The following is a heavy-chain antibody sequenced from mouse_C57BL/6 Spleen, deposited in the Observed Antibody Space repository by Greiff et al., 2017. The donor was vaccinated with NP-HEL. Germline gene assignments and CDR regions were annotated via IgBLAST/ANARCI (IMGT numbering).Heavy chain of an antibody. Sequence: VKLVESGAELVKPGASVKLSCKASGYTFAEYTIHWVKQRSGQGLEWIGWFYPGSGSIKYNEKFKDKATLTADKSSSTVYMELSRLTSEDSAVYFCARHEYYYGSIQAWFAYWGQGTLVAVSA. J-gene: IGHJ3*01. CDR3: ARHEYYYGSIQAWFAY. CDR2: FYPGSGSI. V-gene: IGHV1-62-2*01. CDR1: GYTFAEYT. D-gene: IGHD1-1*01.